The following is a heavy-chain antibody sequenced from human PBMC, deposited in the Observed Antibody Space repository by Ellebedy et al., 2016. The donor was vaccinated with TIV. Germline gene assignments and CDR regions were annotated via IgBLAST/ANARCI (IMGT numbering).Heavy chain of an antibody. Sequence: ASVKVSCKASGGTFTSYYMHWVRQAPGQGLEWMGIINPSGGSTSYAQKFQGRVTMTRDTSTSTVYMELSSLRSEDTAVYYCARDLRPGRGIITGIAAAGTVDYWGQGTLVTVSS. V-gene: IGHV1-46*01. D-gene: IGHD6-13*01. CDR3: ARDLRPGRGIITGIAAAGTVDY. CDR2: INPSGGST. CDR1: GGTFTSYY. J-gene: IGHJ4*02.